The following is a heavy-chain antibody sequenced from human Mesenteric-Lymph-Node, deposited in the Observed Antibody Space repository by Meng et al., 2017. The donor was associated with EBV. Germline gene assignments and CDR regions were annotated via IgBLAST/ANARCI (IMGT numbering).Heavy chain of an antibody. CDR3: ARDGPDYGNYINFDI. V-gene: IGHV1-18*01. Sequence: QVQLVQSGGEVKRPGXSVKVYCKAYGYTXTNYGISWVRQAPGQGLEWMAWISAYNGRTNYGRANYAQNLQGRVTVTTDTSTNTAYMELTSLRSDDTAVYYCARDGPDYGNYINFDIWGQGTLVTVSS. CDR1: GYTXTNYG. D-gene: IGHD4-11*01. J-gene: IGHJ4*02. CDR2: ISAYNGRTNYGRA.